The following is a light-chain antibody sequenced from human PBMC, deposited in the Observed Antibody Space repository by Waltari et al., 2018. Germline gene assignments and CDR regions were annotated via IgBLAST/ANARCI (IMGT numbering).Light chain of an antibody. V-gene: IGKV3-20*01. CDR3: QQYGRAPRG. Sequence: EIVLTQSPGTLSVSPGERATLSCRASESVNNNLAWYQHKPGQAPRLLIYGASSRATGTPDRFTGSGSGTDFTLTITGLEPEDFAVYYCQQYGRAPRGFGQGTNLEIK. J-gene: IGKJ2*03. CDR1: ESVNNN. CDR2: GAS.